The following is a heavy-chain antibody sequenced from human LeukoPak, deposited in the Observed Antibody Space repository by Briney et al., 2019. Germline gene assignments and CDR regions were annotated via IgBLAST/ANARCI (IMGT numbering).Heavy chain of an antibody. V-gene: IGHV1-69*13. CDR1: GGTFSSYA. CDR3: ARDLAGDCGSTSCYVRVRDGMDV. D-gene: IGHD2-2*01. CDR2: IIPIFGTA. J-gene: IGHJ6*02. Sequence: SVKVSCKASGGTFSSYAISWVRQAPGQGLEWMGGIIPIFGTANYAQKFQGRVTITADESTSTVYMELSSLRSEDTAVYYCARDLAGDCGSTSCYVRVRDGMDVWGQGTTVTVSS.